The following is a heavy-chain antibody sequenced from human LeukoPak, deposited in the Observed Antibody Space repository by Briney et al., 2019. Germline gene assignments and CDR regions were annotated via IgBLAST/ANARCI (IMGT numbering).Heavy chain of an antibody. D-gene: IGHD3-10*01. V-gene: IGHV1-2*02. CDR1: GYTFTAYY. J-gene: IGHJ4*02. CDR3: ARGQVLLWFGELFTDY. Sequence: RASVKVSCKASGYTFTAYYMHWVRQAPGQGLEWMGWINPNSGGTNYAQKFQGRVTMTRDTSISTAYMELSRLRSDDTAVYYCARGQVLLWFGELFTDYWGQGTLVTVSS. CDR2: INPNSGGT.